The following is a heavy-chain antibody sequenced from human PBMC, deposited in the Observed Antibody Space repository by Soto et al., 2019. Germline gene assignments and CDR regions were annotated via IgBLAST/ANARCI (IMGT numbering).Heavy chain of an antibody. D-gene: IGHD3-3*01. CDR3: AKTIWTIFGVVPQPTKLYYFDY. CDR2: IKSKTDGGTT. CDR1: GFTFSNAW. V-gene: IGHV3-15*07. J-gene: IGHJ4*02. Sequence: PGESLKISCAASGFTFSNAWINWVRQAPGKGLEWVGRIKSKTDGGTTDFAAPVKGRFAISRDDSKDMVYLQMNSLRAEDTAVYYCAKTIWTIFGVVPQPTKLYYFDYWGQGTLVTVSS.